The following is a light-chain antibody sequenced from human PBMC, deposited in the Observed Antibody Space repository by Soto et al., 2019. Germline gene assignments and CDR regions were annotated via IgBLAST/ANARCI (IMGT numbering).Light chain of an antibody. V-gene: IGLV2-11*01. CDR1: SSDVGGYNY. Sequence: QSALTQPRSVSGSPGQSVTISCTGTSSDVGGYNYVSWYQQHPGKAPKLMIYDDSKRPSGVPDRFSGSKSGNAASLTISGLQAEEEADYYCCSYTGSYTYVFGTGTKLTVL. CDR2: DDS. CDR3: CSYTGSYTYV. J-gene: IGLJ1*01.